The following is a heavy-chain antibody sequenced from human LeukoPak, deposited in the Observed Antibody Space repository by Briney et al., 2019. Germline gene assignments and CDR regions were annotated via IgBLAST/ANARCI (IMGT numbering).Heavy chain of an antibody. V-gene: IGHV3-23*01. D-gene: IGHD1-7*01. J-gene: IGHJ4*02. Sequence: GGSLRLSCAASGFTFSNFAMTWVRQAPGKGLEWVSVIGGSGGSTYYADSVKGRFTICRDNSKNTLYLQMSSLRAEDTAVYYCAKKKRELRGFDYWGQGTLVTVSS. CDR1: GFTFSNFA. CDR2: IGGSGGST. CDR3: AKKKRELRGFDY.